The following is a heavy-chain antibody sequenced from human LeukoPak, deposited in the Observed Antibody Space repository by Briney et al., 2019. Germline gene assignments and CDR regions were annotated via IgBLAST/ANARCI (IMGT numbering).Heavy chain of an antibody. J-gene: IGHJ5*02. V-gene: IGHV1-69*13. CDR1: GYTFTSYA. Sequence: ASVKVSCKASGYTFTSYAMNWVRQAPGQGLEWMGGIIPIFGTANYAQKFQGRVTITADESTSTAYMELSSLRSEDTAVYYCARAGVANWFDPWGQGTLVTVSS. D-gene: IGHD2-8*01. CDR2: IIPIFGTA. CDR3: ARAGVANWFDP.